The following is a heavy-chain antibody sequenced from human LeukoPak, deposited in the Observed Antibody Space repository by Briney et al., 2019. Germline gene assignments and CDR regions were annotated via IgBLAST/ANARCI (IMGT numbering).Heavy chain of an antibody. CDR2: VIPIFGAA. CDR1: GGTFSSPT. J-gene: IGHJ6*02. D-gene: IGHD6-13*01. CDR3: ARSSRNLYGMDV. V-gene: IGHV1-69*13. Sequence: SSVKVSCKASGGTFSSPTISWVRQAPGQGLEWMGGVIPIFGAANDAQKFQGKVTITADESTSTAYRELSSLKSEDTAVYYCARSSRNLYGMDVWGQGTTVTVPS.